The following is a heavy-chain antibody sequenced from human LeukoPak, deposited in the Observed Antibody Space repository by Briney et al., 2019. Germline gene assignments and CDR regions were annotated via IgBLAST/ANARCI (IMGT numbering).Heavy chain of an antibody. Sequence: SETLSLTCTVSGGSISSYFWSWIRQPAGKGLEWIGRIHTTGRTDYNPSLKSRVTMSIDTSVNQFSLKLSSVTAADTAIYYCAGVARIVGATDFYFDYWGQGALVTVSS. V-gene: IGHV4-4*07. CDR1: GGSISSYF. CDR3: AGVARIVGATDFYFDY. CDR2: IHTTGRT. D-gene: IGHD1-26*01. J-gene: IGHJ4*02.